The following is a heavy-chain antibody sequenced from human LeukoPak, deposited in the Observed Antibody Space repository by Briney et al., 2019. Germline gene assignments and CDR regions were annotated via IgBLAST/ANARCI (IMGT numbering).Heavy chain of an antibody. CDR1: GFTFSNHG. D-gene: IGHD6-13*01. J-gene: IGHJ6*02. CDR3: ASGSIAAAGTVYYGMDV. CDR2: IWYEGNYK. Sequence: GGSLRLSCEASGFTFSNHGFHWVRQAPGKGLEWVACIWYEGNYKYYGDSVKGRFTISRDNSKNTLYLQMNSLRAEDTAVYYCASGSIAAAGTVYYGMDVWGQGTTVTVSS. V-gene: IGHV3-33*01.